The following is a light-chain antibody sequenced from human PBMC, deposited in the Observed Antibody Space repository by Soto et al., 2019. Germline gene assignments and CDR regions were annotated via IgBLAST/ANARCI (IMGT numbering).Light chain of an antibody. CDR1: SSDVGTYNL. CDR3: YSFADSNTFSYV. CDR2: EGT. Sequence: QSALTQPASVSGSPGQSITISCTGPSSDVGTYNLVSRYQQHPDKAPTVILYEGTKRPSGVSPRFSGSQSGNTASLTISGLQAEDEDVYFCYSFADSNTFSYVFAPGTKLTVL. V-gene: IGLV2-23*03. J-gene: IGLJ1*01.